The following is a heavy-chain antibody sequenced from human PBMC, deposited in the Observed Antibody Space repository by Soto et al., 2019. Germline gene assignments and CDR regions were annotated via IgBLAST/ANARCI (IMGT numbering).Heavy chain of an antibody. CDR3: ASDLGTGYDSGDY. V-gene: IGHV1-69*05. Sequence: QVQLVQSGAEVKKPGSSVKVSCTASGDIFSGYSISWVRQAPGQGLEWMGGIIPLFGSTNYAPKFPGRVTTPTDQSTTTRYMESTSLKSEDTAVYSWASDLGTGYDSGDYWGQGTLVTVSS. CDR1: GDIFSGYS. CDR2: IIPLFGST. J-gene: IGHJ4*02. D-gene: IGHD5-12*01.